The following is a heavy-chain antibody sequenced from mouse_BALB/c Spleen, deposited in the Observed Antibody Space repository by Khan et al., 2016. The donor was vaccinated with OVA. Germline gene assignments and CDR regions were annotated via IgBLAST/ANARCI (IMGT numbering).Heavy chain of an antibody. CDR1: GFSLANYS. CDR2: IWSAGST. Sequence: QVQLKESGPGLVQPSQSLSITCTVSGFSLANYSVHWVRQSPGKGLEWLGVIWSAGSTDYNAAFISRLTISKDNSRSQVFFKVNSLQPNDTAIYXCARRCYDYGLGALFAYWGQGTLVTVSA. J-gene: IGHJ3*01. CDR3: ARRCYDYGLGALFAY. D-gene: IGHD2-4*01. V-gene: IGHV2-2*02.